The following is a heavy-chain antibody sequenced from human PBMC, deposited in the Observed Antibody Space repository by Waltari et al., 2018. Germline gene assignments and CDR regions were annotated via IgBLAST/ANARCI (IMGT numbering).Heavy chain of an antibody. CDR3: ARRDGSSWYFFGK. D-gene: IGHD6-13*01. CDR1: GYTLTELS. J-gene: IGHJ4*02. Sequence: VQLVESGAEVNKPGASVQVSCTVSGYTLTELSMHCVRQAPGKGLEWMGGIIPIFGTANYAQKFQGRVTITTDESTSTAYMELSSLRSEDTAVYYCARRDGSSWYFFGKWGQGTLVTVSS. CDR2: IIPIFGTA. V-gene: IGHV1-69*01.